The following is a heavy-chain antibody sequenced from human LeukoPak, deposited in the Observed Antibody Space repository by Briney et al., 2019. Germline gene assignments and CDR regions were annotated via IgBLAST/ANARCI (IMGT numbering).Heavy chain of an antibody. Sequence: SETLSLTCTVSGGSISSSPYYWGWIRQPPGKGLEWIGSIYYSGTTYYNPSLKSRVTISVDTSKNQFSLKLSSVTAADTAVYYCARTRDYSNYGFDYWGQGTLVTVSS. V-gene: IGHV4-39*07. CDR1: GGSISSSPYY. CDR3: ARTRDYSNYGFDY. D-gene: IGHD4-11*01. CDR2: IYYSGTT. J-gene: IGHJ4*02.